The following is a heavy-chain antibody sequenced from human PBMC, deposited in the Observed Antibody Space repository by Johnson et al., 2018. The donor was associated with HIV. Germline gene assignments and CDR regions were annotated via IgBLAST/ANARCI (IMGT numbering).Heavy chain of an antibody. CDR2: ISGDGSSS. D-gene: IGHD6-6*01. CDR1: GFTISTFW. CDR3: ARAQLLADDAFNN. Sequence: EQLVESGGGLVQPGGSLRLSCAASGFTISTFWMHWVRQVPGKGLMWVSRISGDGSSSSYADSVKGRFTISRDNAKNTLYLQLNSLRVEDTAIYYCARAQLLADDAFNNWGQGTMVTVSS. J-gene: IGHJ3*02. V-gene: IGHV3-74*02.